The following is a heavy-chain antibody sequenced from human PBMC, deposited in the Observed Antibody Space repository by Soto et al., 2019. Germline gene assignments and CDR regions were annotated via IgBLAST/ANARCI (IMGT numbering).Heavy chain of an antibody. CDR3: ARAFGGFWSANGAFDI. V-gene: IGHV1-69*06. CDR1: GGTFSSYA. D-gene: IGHD3-3*01. Sequence: VSCKASGGTFSSYAISWVRQAPGQGPEWMGGIIPIFGTANYAQKFQGRVTITADKSTSTAYMELSSLRSEDTAVYYCARAFGGFWSANGAFDIWGQGTMVTV. CDR2: IIPIFGTA. J-gene: IGHJ3*02.